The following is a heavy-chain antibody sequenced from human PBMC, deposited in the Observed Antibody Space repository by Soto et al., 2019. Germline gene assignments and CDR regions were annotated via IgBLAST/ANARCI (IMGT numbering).Heavy chain of an antibody. CDR3: AIPKLRFLALDV. CDR2: INSDGSST. D-gene: IGHD3-3*01. J-gene: IGHJ6*02. Sequence: QSGGSLRLSCAASGFTFSSYWMHWVRQAPGKGLVWVSRINSDGSSTSYADSVKGRFTISRDNAKNTLYLQMNSLRAEDTAVYYCAIPKLRFLALDVWGQGTTVTVSS. CDR1: GFTFSSYW. V-gene: IGHV3-74*01.